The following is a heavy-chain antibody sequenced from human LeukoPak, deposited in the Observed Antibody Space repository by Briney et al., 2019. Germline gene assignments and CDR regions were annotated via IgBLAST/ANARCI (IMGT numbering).Heavy chain of an antibody. CDR1: GFTFTSSA. J-gene: IGHJ1*01. CDR2: TVVGSGNR. Sequence: SVKVSCKASGFTFTSSAMQWVRQARGQRLEWIGWTVVGSGNRNYAQKFQERVSITRDMSTGTAYMELSSLRSEDTAVYFCAAGTSGRPEYFQHWGQGTLVTVSS. CDR3: AAGTSGRPEYFQH. D-gene: IGHD1-14*01. V-gene: IGHV1-58*02.